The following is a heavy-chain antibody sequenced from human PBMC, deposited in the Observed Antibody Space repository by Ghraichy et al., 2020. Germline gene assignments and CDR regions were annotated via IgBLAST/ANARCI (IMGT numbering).Heavy chain of an antibody. J-gene: IGHJ4*02. CDR1: GFTFNIFG. CDR2: IHYNGIEK. CDR3: VKDSGQGDY. D-gene: IGHD2-8*02. V-gene: IGHV3-30*02. Sequence: GGSLRLSCAASGFTFNIFGMHWVRQAPGKGLEWLAFIHYNGIEKHYSDSLKGRFTISRDNSKNTLYLQMNSLRVEDTAVYYCVKDSGQGDYWGQGALVTVSS.